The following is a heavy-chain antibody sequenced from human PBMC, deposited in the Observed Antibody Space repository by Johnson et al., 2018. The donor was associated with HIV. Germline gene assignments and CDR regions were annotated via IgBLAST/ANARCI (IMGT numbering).Heavy chain of an antibody. V-gene: IGHV3-64*01. CDR1: GFIFSDYY. Sequence: VQLVESGGGLVKPGGSLRLSCAASGFIFSDYYMSWIRQAPGKGLEYVSGISSDGGSTYYANSVKGRFTISRDNSKNTLYLQMGSLRAEDMAVYYCARCRDGYTCDAFDIWGQGTMVTVSS. D-gene: IGHD5-24*01. CDR2: ISSDGGST. J-gene: IGHJ3*02. CDR3: ARCRDGYTCDAFDI.